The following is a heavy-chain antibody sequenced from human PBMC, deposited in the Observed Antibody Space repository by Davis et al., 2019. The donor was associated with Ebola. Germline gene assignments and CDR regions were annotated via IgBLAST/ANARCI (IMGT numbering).Heavy chain of an antibody. CDR1: GFTYSTYW. J-gene: IGHJ4*02. CDR3: ARDIVATISN. Sequence: GESLKISCAASGFTYSTYWMHWVRQDPGKGLVWVSRIDSDGSGTTYADSVKGRFTISRDNAKNSLYLQMNSLRAEDTAVYYCARDIVATISNWGQGTLVTVSS. CDR2: IDSDGSGT. D-gene: IGHD5-12*01. V-gene: IGHV3-74*01.